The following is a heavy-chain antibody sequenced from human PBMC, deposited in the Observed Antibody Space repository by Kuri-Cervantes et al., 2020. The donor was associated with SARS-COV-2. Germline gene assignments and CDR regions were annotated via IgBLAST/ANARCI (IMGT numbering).Heavy chain of an antibody. V-gene: IGHV4-30-4*01. D-gene: IGHD5-18*01. CDR2: IYYGGTT. CDR3: AREPWGYGPGGY. Sequence: SCTVSGGSISSGDYYWTWIRQPPGKGLEWIGYIYYGGTTSYNPSLKSRVTISVDTSKNQFSLRLSSVTAADTAVYYCAREPWGYGPGGYWGQGTLVTVSS. J-gene: IGHJ4*02. CDR1: GGSISSGDYY.